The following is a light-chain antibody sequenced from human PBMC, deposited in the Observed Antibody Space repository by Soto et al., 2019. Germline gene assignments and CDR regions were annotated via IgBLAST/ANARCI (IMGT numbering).Light chain of an antibody. V-gene: IGKV1-33*01. CDR1: QDISNY. Sequence: DIQMTQSPSSLSASVGDRVTITCQASQDISNYLNWYQQKPGKAPKLLIYDASNLETGVPSRFSGSGSGTDFTFTISSLQPEDIATYYCQNDDNLNFGQGTRMEI. J-gene: IGKJ5*01. CDR2: DAS. CDR3: QNDDNLN.